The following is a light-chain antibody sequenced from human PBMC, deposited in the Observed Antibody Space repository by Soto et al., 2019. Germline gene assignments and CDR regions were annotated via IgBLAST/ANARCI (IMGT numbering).Light chain of an antibody. CDR2: GAS. Sequence: DIVMTQSPDSLAVSTEERATLSCRASQSVSSNLAWYQQKPGQAPRLLIHGASTRAPGFPARFSGSGSGKDFTLTISSLQSEDFAVYYCQQYNNWPWTFGQGTKVDI. CDR1: QSVSSN. V-gene: IGKV3-15*01. J-gene: IGKJ1*01. CDR3: QQYNNWPWT.